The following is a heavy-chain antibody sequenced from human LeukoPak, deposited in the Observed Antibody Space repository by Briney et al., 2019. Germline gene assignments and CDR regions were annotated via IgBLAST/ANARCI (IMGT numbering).Heavy chain of an antibody. D-gene: IGHD1-14*01. CDR1: GFTVITND. Sequence: GGSLRLSCAASGFTVITNDMTWVRQAPGKGLEWVSALYSDGNTKYSDSVQGRFTISRDNSKNTLYLEMNSLSPDDTAVYYCARGVEPLAANTLAYWGQGTLVTVSS. CDR2: LYSDGNT. CDR3: ARGVEPLAANTLAY. V-gene: IGHV3-53*01. J-gene: IGHJ4*02.